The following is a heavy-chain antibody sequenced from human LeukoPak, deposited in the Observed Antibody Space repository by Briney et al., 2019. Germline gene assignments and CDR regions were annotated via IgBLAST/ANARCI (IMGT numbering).Heavy chain of an antibody. V-gene: IGHV3-23*01. Sequence: HRGGSLRLSCAASGFTFSSYAMSWVRQAPGKGLEWVSGISGSGGSTDYADSVKGRCSLSRDNSKNTLYLQMNSLRVEDTAVYYCAKSTGICSSTTCYPSFDYWGQGTIVSVSS. CDR2: ISGSGGST. J-gene: IGHJ4*02. CDR1: GFTFSSYA. CDR3: AKSTGICSSTTCYPSFDY. D-gene: IGHD2-2*01.